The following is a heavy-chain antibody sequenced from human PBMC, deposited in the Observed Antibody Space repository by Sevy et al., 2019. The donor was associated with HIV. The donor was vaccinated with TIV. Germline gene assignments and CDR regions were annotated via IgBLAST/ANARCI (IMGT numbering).Heavy chain of an antibody. J-gene: IGHJ4*02. CDR2: INQDGSEK. CDR3: GGGSKADLNYGLGGMMAY. CDR1: GFTFSSYW. D-gene: IGHD3-10*01. V-gene: IGHV3-7*04. Sequence: GGSLRLSCAASGFTFSSYWMSWVRQAPGKGLEWVANINQDGSEKHYGDSVKGRVTISRDSSKNSLFLQVHSLRVEDTAVFYWGGGSKADLNYGLGGMMAYWGQGTLVTVSS.